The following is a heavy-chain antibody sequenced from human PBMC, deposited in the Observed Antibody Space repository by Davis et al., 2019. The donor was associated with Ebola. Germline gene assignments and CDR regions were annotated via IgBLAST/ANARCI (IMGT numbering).Heavy chain of an antibody. Sequence: PGGSLRLSCVVSGFTVSSNYMSWVRQAPGKGLEWVSVINRGGSTNYADSVKGRFTISRDNSKNTLYLQLSSLSAEDTAMYYCAKDGPVPNYYHSSGYSLAVDYWGQGTLVTVSS. CDR2: INRGGST. D-gene: IGHD3-22*01. CDR1: GFTVSSNY. J-gene: IGHJ4*02. V-gene: IGHV3-53*01. CDR3: AKDGPVPNYYHSSGYSLAVDY.